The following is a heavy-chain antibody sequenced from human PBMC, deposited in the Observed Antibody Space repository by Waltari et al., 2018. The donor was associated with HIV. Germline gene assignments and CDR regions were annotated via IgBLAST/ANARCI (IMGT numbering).Heavy chain of an antibody. D-gene: IGHD2-2*01. CDR1: GGSISSSSYY. V-gene: IGHV4-39*01. J-gene: IGHJ4*02. CDR3: ARRHIVVVPAAID. CDR2: IYYSGST. Sequence: QLQLQESGPGLVKPSETLSLTCTVSGGSISSSSYYWGWIRQPPGKGLEWIGSIYYSGSTYYNPSLKSRVTISVDTSKNQFSLKLSSVTAADTAVYYCARRHIVVVPAAIDWGQGTLVTVSS.